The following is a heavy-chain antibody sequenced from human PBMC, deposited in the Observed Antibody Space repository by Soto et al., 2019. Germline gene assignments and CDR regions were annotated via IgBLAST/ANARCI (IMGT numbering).Heavy chain of an antibody. CDR1: GFTFSSYA. J-gene: IGHJ5*02. D-gene: IGHD3-22*01. V-gene: IGHV3-23*01. Sequence: EVQLLESGGGLVQPGGSLRLSCAASGFTFSSYAMSWVRQAPGKGLERVSAISGSGGSTYYADSVKGRFTISRDNSKNTLYLQMNSLRAEDTAVYYCAKDRLSTYYYDSSGHRWFDPWGQGTLVTVSS. CDR3: AKDRLSTYYYDSSGHRWFDP. CDR2: ISGSGGST.